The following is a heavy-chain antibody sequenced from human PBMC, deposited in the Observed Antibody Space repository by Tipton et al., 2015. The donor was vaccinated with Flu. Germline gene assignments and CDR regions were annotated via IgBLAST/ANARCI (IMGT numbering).Heavy chain of an antibody. CDR3: VRGTAANSADN. J-gene: IGHJ4*02. CDR1: GFTVSSNY. D-gene: IGHD4-23*01. Sequence: SLRLSCAASGFTVSSNYMNWVRQAPGKGLVWVSLIYRDGATYYADSVKGRFTVSRDNSKNTLYLQMNSLTVDDTALYYCVRGTAANSADNWGQGTLVTVSS. CDR2: IYRDGAT. V-gene: IGHV3-53*01.